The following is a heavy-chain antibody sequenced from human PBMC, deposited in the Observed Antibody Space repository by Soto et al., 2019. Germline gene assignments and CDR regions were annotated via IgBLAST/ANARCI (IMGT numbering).Heavy chain of an antibody. CDR3: ARGAGIAAAGFDY. CDR1: GFTFSSYG. Sequence: QVQLVESGGGVVQPGRSLRLSCAASGFTFSSYGMHWVRQAPGKRLEWVAVIWYDGSNKYYADSVKGRFTISRDNTNNTLNLQKNSLGAEDTAVYYCARGAGIAAAGFDYWGQGTLVTVSS. D-gene: IGHD6-13*01. J-gene: IGHJ4*02. CDR2: IWYDGSNK. V-gene: IGHV3-33*01.